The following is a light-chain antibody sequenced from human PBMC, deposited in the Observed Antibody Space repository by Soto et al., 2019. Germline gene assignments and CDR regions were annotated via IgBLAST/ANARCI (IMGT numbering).Light chain of an antibody. CDR3: QHFNVYPLT. V-gene: IGKV1-9*01. J-gene: IGKJ4*01. CDR2: AAS. CDR1: HGINDY. Sequence: DIQLTQSPSFLSASVGDRVTITCRASHGINDYLAWYQQKPGKAPKLLIYAASTLQSEVPSRFSGSASGTEFTLTISSLQPEDFANYYCQHFNVYPLTFGGGTKVEIK.